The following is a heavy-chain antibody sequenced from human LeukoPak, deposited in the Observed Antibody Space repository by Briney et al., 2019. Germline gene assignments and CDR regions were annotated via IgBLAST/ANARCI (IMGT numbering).Heavy chain of an antibody. D-gene: IGHD1-1*01. CDR2: INHSGST. J-gene: IGHJ4*02. CDR1: GGSFSGYY. V-gene: IGHV4-34*01. CDR3: ARGRYGAYDY. Sequence: SETPSLTCAVYGGSFSGYYWSWIRQPPGKGLEWIGEINHSGSTNYNPSLKSRVTISVDTSKNQFSLKLSSVTAADTAVYYCARGRYGAYDYWGQGTLVTVSS.